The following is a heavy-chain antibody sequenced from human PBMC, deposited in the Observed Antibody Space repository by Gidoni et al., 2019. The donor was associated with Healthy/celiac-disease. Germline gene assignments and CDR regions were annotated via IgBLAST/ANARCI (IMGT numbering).Heavy chain of an antibody. D-gene: IGHD3-22*01. Sequence: QVQLQESGPGLVKPSETLSLTCTVSGGSISSYYWSWIRQPAGKGLEWIGRIYTSGSTNYNPSLKSRVTMSVDTSKNQFSLKLSSVTAADTAVYYCAREKITMIVVGSYYFDYWGQGTLVTVSS. CDR1: GGSISSYY. CDR3: AREKITMIVVGSYYFDY. CDR2: IYTSGST. V-gene: IGHV4-4*07. J-gene: IGHJ4*02.